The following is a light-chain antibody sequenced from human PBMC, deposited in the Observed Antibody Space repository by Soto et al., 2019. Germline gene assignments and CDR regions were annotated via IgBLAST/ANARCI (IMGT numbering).Light chain of an antibody. CDR2: GPS. J-gene: IGKJ1*01. CDR1: QSVPKNY. Sequence: EIVLTQSPGTLSLSPGERATLSCRASQSVPKNYLAWYQHKPGHAPSLLIYGPSSRATGIPDRFSGSGSGTDFTLSISRLEPEDFAVYYCHQYDNSPQTFGQGTKVEIK. CDR3: HQYDNSPQT. V-gene: IGKV3-20*01.